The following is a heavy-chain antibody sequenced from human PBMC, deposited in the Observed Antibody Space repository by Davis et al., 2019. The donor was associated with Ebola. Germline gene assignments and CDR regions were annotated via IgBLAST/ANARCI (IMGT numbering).Heavy chain of an antibody. CDR1: GFTFDDYA. D-gene: IGHD3-3*01. J-gene: IGHJ5*02. V-gene: IGHV3-9*01. CDR3: ARDKSSVKVLRFLEYPPDWFDP. Sequence: PGGSLRLSCAASGFTFDDYAMHWVRQAPGKGLEWVSGISWNSGSIDYADSVKGRFTISRDNAKNSLYLHMNSLRAEDTAVYYCARDKSSVKVLRFLEYPPDWFDPWGQGTLVTVSS. CDR2: ISWNSGSI.